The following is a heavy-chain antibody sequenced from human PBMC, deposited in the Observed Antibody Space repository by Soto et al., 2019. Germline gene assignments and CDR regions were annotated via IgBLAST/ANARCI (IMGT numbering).Heavy chain of an antibody. D-gene: IGHD2-2*02. V-gene: IGHV5-51*01. CDR3: ARLDSYGYTHDY. CDR1: GYSFPSPW. Sequence: LKISCKGSGYSFPSPWIAWVPQMPWRGLEWQGIIYPGESYTRYSPSFQDQVTISGDKSINTAYVQWSRLKASDTAMYYCARLDSYGYTHDYWGRGSLVTV. J-gene: IGHJ4*02. CDR2: IYPGESYT.